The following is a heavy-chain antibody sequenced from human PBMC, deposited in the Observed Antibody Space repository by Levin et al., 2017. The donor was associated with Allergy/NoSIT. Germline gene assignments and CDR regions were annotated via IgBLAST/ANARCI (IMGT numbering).Heavy chain of an antibody. CDR3: ARHKRNGSGSLYNSPGYYMDV. Sequence: SETLSLTCTVSGGPISSSTYYWGWIRQPPGKGLEWVASIYYSGYTHYNPSLKSRVTISVDTSKNQFSLKLSSVTAADTAVYYCARHKRNGSGSLYNSPGYYMDVWGKGTTVTVSS. V-gene: IGHV4-39*01. CDR1: GGPISSSTYY. D-gene: IGHD3-10*01. J-gene: IGHJ6*03. CDR2: IYYSGYT.